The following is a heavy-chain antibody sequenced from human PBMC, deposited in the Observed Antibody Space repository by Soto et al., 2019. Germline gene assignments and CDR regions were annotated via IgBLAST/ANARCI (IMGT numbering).Heavy chain of an antibody. V-gene: IGHV4-59*08. J-gene: IGHJ4*02. Sequence: QVQLQESGPGLVKPSETLSLTCTVSGGSISVYYWSWIRQPPGTGLERIGYSYYSWSTNYNPALKSRVTISVDTAKNQFSLKLSSVTAADTAVYYCAIGGWRHLDYWGQRTLGTVSS. CDR1: GGSISVYY. D-gene: IGHD3-3*01. CDR3: AIGGWRHLDY. CDR2: SYYSWST.